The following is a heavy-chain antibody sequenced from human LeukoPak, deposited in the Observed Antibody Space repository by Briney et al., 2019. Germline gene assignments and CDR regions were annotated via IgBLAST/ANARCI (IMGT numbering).Heavy chain of an antibody. CDR1: GFTFSSYS. D-gene: IGHD6-13*01. CDR2: ISSSSSYI. CDR3: AREAAAGTGYFDL. V-gene: IGHV3-21*01. Sequence: GGSLRLSCAASGFTFSSYSMNWVRQAPGKGLEWVSSISSSSSYIYYADSVKGRFTISRDNAKNSLYLQMNSLRAEDTAVYYCAREAAAGTGYFDLWGRGTLVTVSS. J-gene: IGHJ2*01.